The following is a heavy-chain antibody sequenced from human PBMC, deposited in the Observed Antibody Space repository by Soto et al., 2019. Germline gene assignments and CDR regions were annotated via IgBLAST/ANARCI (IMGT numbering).Heavy chain of an antibody. CDR1: GFTFSSYS. Sequence: VQLVESGGGLVKPGGSLRLSCAASGFTFSSYSMNWVRQAPGKGLEWVSSISSSSSYIYYADSVKGRFTIARDNAKNSLYLQMNSLRAEDTAVYYCARENDIVVVVAATAFDYWGQGTLVTVSS. V-gene: IGHV3-21*01. J-gene: IGHJ4*02. CDR2: ISSSSSYI. CDR3: ARENDIVVVVAATAFDY. D-gene: IGHD2-15*01.